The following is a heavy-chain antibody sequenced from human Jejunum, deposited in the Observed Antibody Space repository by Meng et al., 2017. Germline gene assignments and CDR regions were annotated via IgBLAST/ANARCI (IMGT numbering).Heavy chain of an antibody. V-gene: IGHV3-30*18. CDR2: VSYHGYDQ. Sequence: GESLKISCAASGFTFSCCSLHWVRQAPGKGLEWVAVVSYHGYDQYYADSVKGRFTISRDSSKNTLFLQMNSLREEDTAVYYCAKSWASGTYLGGENWGQETRVTVSS. D-gene: IGHD1-26*01. CDR3: AKSWASGTYLGGEN. CDR1: GFTFSCCS. J-gene: IGHJ4*02.